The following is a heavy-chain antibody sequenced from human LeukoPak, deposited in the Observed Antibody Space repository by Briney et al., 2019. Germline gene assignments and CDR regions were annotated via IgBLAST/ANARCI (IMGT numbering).Heavy chain of an antibody. CDR2: ISSSSSTI. V-gene: IGHV3-48*04. CDR1: GFTFSSFS. D-gene: IGHD3-10*01. Sequence: GGSLRLSCAASGFTFSSFSMNWVRQAPGKGLEWVSYISSSSSTIYYADSVKGRFTISRDNAKNSLYLQMNSLRAEDTAVYYCARDSYGSGSYYRIDYWGQGTLVTVSS. CDR3: ARDSYGSGSYYRIDY. J-gene: IGHJ4*02.